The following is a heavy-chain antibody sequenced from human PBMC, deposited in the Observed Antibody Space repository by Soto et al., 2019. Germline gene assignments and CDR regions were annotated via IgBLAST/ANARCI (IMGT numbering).Heavy chain of an antibody. V-gene: IGHV4-39*01. CDR1: GGSMRSSSYY. Sequence: SETLSLTCTVSGGSMRSSSYYWGWIRQSPGKGLEWFGSILYSGSTYYNPSLKSRVTMSVDASKNQFSLKLNSVTAADTAVYYCACQLGVSVDGSICFAHWGQGSLVPVSS. D-gene: IGHD6-19*01. CDR2: ILYSGST. CDR3: ACQLGVSVDGSICFAH. J-gene: IGHJ1*01.